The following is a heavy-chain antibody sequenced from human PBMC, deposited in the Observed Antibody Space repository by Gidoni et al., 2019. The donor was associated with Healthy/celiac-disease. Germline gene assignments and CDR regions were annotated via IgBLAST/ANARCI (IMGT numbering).Heavy chain of an antibody. D-gene: IGHD3-22*01. CDR2: ISYDGSNK. Sequence: QVQPVESGGGVVQPGWSLRLSCPASGFTFSRYCWHWVRQAPGKGLEWVAVISYDGSNKYYADSVKGRFTIARDNSKNTLYLQMNSLRAKDTAVYYCAKDLWEDYYDSSGYSEPRWGQGTLVTVSS. CDR1: GFTFSRYC. CDR3: AKDLWEDYYDSSGYSEPR. J-gene: IGHJ4*02. V-gene: IGHV3-30*18.